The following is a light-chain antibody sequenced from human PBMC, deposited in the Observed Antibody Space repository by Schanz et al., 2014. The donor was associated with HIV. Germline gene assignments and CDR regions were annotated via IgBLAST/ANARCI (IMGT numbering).Light chain of an antibody. Sequence: QSALTQPPSASGSPGQSVTISCTGTSSDVGGYNYVSWFQQHPGKAPQLMIYDGSRRPSGVSNRFSGSKSDNTASLTISGLQPEDEADYYCCSYTTTSTYVFGAGTKLTVL. V-gene: IGLV2-14*03. CDR1: SSDVGGYNY. CDR3: CSYTTTSTYV. CDR2: DGS. J-gene: IGLJ1*01.